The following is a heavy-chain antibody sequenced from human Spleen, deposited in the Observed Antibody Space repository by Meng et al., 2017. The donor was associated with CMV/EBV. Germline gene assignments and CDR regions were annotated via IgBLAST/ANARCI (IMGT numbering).Heavy chain of an antibody. J-gene: IGHJ5*02. Sequence: ASVKVSCKASGYTFTGYYMHWVRQAPGQGLEWMGWINPNSGGTNYAQKFQGRVTMTRDTSISTACMELSRLRSDDTAVYYCARDLAYCGGDCYGGYWFDPWGQGTLVTVSS. CDR2: INPNSGGT. CDR3: ARDLAYCGGDCYGGYWFDP. CDR1: GYTFTGYY. D-gene: IGHD2-21*01. V-gene: IGHV1-2*02.